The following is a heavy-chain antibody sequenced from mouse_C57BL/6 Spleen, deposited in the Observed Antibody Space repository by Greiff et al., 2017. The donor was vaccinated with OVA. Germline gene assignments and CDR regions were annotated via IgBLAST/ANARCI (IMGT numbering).Heavy chain of an antibody. CDR1: GFTFSDYY. D-gene: IGHD4-1*01. CDR3: ARRDWVYAMDY. V-gene: IGHV5-12*01. Sequence: EVQVVESGGGLVQPGGSLKLSCAASGFTFSDYYMYWVRQTPEKRLEWVAYISNGGGSTYYPDTVKGRFTISRDNAKNTLYLQMSRLKSEDTAMYYCARRDWVYAMDYWGQGTSVTVSS. CDR2: ISNGGGST. J-gene: IGHJ4*01.